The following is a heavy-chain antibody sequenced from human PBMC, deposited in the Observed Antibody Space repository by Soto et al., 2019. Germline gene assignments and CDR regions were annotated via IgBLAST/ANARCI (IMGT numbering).Heavy chain of an antibody. CDR2: IGGSGNTK. V-gene: IGHV3-23*01. CDR3: AKGPTTVTTRYFDP. CDR1: GFTFSSFG. D-gene: IGHD4-17*01. J-gene: IGHJ5*02. Sequence: GGSLRLSCATSGFTFSSFGMSWVRQAPGKGLEWVSVIGGSGNTKLYADSVKGRFTISRDNSKNTLYLQMNSLRAEDTAVYYCAKGPTTVTTRYFDPWGQGTLVTVSS.